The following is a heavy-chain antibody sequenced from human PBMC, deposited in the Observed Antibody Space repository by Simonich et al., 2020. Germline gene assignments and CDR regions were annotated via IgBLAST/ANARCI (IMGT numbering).Heavy chain of an antibody. CDR3: ARDRAARYYYYYYMDV. J-gene: IGHJ6*03. CDR2: ITPNSGGT. D-gene: IGHD6-6*01. V-gene: IGHV1-2*02. CDR1: GYTFTGYY. Sequence: QVQLVQAGAEGKKTGASLKVSCKASGYTFTGYYMTWVRQAPGQGLDGRGCITPNSGGTNYAKNFQGRVAMTRDTSISTAYRKRSRLRADDTAVYYCARDRAARYYYYYYMDVWGKGTTVTVSS.